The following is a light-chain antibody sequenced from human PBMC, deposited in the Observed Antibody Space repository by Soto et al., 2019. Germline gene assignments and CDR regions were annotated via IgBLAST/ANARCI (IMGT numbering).Light chain of an antibody. CDR1: QSVSSN. J-gene: IGKJ2*01. Sequence: EIVMTQSPATLSVSPGERATLSCRASQSVSSNLAWYQQKPGQTPRLLIYGASTRATGIPGRFSGSGSGTEFTLTISSRQSEDFAVYYCQQYNNWPPVTFGQGTKLEIK. CDR2: GAS. V-gene: IGKV3-15*01. CDR3: QQYNNWPPVT.